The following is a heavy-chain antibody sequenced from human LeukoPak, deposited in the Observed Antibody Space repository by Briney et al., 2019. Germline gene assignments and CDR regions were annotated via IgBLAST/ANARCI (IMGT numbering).Heavy chain of an antibody. J-gene: IGHJ4*02. V-gene: IGHV3-23*01. CDR1: GFTFSTFA. CDR3: AKRYSSGWYNFDH. Sequence: GGSLRLSCVASGFTFSTFAMSWVRQAPGKGLEWVSTITSNAANSYYADSVKGRFTISRDNSNDALYLQMNSLRAEDTAVYYCAKRYSSGWYNFDHWGQGTLVTVSS. CDR2: ITSNAANS. D-gene: IGHD6-19*01.